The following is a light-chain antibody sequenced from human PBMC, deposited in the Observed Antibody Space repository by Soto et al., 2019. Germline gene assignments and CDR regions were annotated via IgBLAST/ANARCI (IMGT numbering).Light chain of an antibody. V-gene: IGKV1-39*01. CDR2: TVS. Sequence: DIRVTQSPSSLPASVGDRVTITCRPSQSISTYLNWYQQKPGKAPKLLIYTVSTLQGGVPSRFIGSGSGTDFTLTIDSLQPEDFATYYCQQTYVFPWTFGQGTKVEIK. CDR1: QSISTY. J-gene: IGKJ1*01. CDR3: QQTYVFPWT.